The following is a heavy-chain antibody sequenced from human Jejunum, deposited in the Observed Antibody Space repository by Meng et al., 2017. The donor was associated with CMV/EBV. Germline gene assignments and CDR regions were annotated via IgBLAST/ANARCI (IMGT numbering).Heavy chain of an antibody. CDR2: MTNSDSQI. Sequence: ASGFTFSSYTMNWVRQAPGKGLEWVASMTNSDSQIYYADSVKGRFTVSRDNSKNTLYLQMNSLRGDDTAIYYCAKEGYSNDLDYWGQGTLVTVSS. V-gene: IGHV3-21*04. D-gene: IGHD4-11*01. CDR3: AKEGYSNDLDY. CDR1: GFTFSSYT. J-gene: IGHJ4*02.